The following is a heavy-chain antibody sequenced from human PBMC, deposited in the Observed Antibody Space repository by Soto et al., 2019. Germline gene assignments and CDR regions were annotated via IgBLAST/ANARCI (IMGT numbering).Heavy chain of an antibody. J-gene: IGHJ6*02. V-gene: IGHV3-33*01. D-gene: IGHD6-19*01. CDR1: GFTFSSYG. Sequence: PGGSLRLSCAASGFTFSSYGMHWVRQAPGKGLEWVAVIWYDGSNKYYADSVKGRFTISRDNSKNTLYLQMNSLRAEDTAVYYCARDSSGWHYGMDVWGQGTTVTVSS. CDR3: ARDSSGWHYGMDV. CDR2: IWYDGSNK.